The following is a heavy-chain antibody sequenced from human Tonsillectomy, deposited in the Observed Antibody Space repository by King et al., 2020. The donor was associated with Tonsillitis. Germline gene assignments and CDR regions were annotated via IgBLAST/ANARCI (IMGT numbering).Heavy chain of an antibody. CDR3: ARDTGGWRAFDN. D-gene: IGHD6-19*01. CDR1: GYSFSGYS. Sequence: VQLVPSGAEVKKPGASVKVSCQASGYSFSGYSIHWVRQAPGQGLEWMGRINPDSGAADYALSFEDRVTMTRDTSTHTAYMEMSRLRSDDTAVYFCARDTGGWRAFDNW. CDR2: INPDSGAA. V-gene: IGHV1-2*06. J-gene: IGHJ3*02.